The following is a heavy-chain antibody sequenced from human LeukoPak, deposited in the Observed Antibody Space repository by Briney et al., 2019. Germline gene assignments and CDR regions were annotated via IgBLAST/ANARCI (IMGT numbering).Heavy chain of an antibody. CDR2: ISYDGSNK. J-gene: IGHJ4*02. V-gene: IGHV3-30-3*01. D-gene: IGHD3-22*01. Sequence: AGRSLRLSCAASGFTFSSYAMHWVRQAPGKGLEWVAVISYDGSNKYYADSVKGRFTISRDNSKNTLYLQMNSLRAEDTAVYYCTTDYYDSSAPDYWGQGTLVTVSS. CDR3: TTDYYDSSAPDY. CDR1: GFTFSSYA.